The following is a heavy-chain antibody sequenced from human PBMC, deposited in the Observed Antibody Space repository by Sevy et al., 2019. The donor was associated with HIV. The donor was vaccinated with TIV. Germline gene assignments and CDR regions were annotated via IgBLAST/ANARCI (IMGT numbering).Heavy chain of an antibody. J-gene: IGHJ3*02. V-gene: IGHV1-2*02. D-gene: IGHD4-17*01. CDR1: GYTFTDYY. CDR3: ARAKGTVTTWGLTTNAFDI. Sequence: ASVKVSCKASGYTFTDYYMHWVRQAPGQGLEWMGWINPNSGGTNYAQKFQGRVTMTRDTSISTAYMELSRLRSDDTAVYYCARAKGTVTTWGLTTNAFDIWGQGTMVTVSS. CDR2: INPNSGGT.